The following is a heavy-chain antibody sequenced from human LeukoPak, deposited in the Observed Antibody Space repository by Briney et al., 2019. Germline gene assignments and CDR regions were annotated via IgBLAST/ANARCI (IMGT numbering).Heavy chain of an antibody. CDR1: GFTFSSYA. J-gene: IGHJ5*02. V-gene: IGHV3-30-3*01. Sequence: GGSLRLSCAASGFTFSSYAMHWVRQAPGKGLEWVAVISYDGSNKYYADSVKGRFTISRDNSKNTLYLQLNSLRAEDTAVFYCAKVSAPQDSSGQNWFDPWGQGTLVTVSS. CDR3: AKVSAPQDSSGQNWFDP. D-gene: IGHD3-22*01. CDR2: ISYDGSNK.